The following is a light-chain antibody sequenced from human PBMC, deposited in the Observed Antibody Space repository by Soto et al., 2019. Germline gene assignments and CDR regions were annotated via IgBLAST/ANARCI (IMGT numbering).Light chain of an antibody. CDR3: QQSYTTSWT. V-gene: IGKV1-39*01. CDR1: QSISSY. J-gene: IGKJ1*01. Sequence: DIPMTQSPSSLSASVGDRVTITCRASQSISSYLNWYQQKPGKAPELLIFAASSLQSGVPSRFSGSGSGTDFTLTINSLQPEDFATYYCQQSYTTSWTFGQGTKVEIE. CDR2: AAS.